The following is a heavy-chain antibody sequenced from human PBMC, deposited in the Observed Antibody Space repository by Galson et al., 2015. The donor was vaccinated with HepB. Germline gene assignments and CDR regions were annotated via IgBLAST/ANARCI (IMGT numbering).Heavy chain of an antibody. D-gene: IGHD5-12*01. CDR3: ARDWLGQKWLRSRDAFDI. CDR1: GFIFSSYS. Sequence: SLRLSCAASGFIFSSYSMNWVRQAPGKGLEWVSYISSSSSTIYYADSVKGRFTISRDNAKNSLYLQMNSLRDEDTAVYYCARDWLGQKWLRSRDAFDIWGQGTMVTVSS. J-gene: IGHJ3*02. CDR2: ISSSSSTI. V-gene: IGHV3-48*02.